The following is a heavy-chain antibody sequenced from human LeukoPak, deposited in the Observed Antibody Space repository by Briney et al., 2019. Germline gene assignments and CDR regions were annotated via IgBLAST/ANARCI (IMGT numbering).Heavy chain of an antibody. CDR1: GFTFSNHW. Sequence: GGSLRLSCAASGFTFSNHWMSWVRQPPGKGLEWVANIRHDGSDTKYVDSVKGRFTISRDNAKNSLYLQMNSLRAEDTAVYCCARRGVVASFDYWGQGTLVTVSS. CDR2: IRHDGSDT. J-gene: IGHJ4*02. D-gene: IGHD5-12*01. CDR3: ARRGVVASFDY. V-gene: IGHV3-7*01.